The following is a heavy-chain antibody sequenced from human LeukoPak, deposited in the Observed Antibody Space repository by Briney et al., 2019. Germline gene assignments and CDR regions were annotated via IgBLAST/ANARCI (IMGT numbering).Heavy chain of an antibody. CDR1: GYTFTGYY. D-gene: IGHD6-19*01. CDR3: ARALPVFSSGWFVYFDY. Sequence: ASVKVSCKASGYTFTGYYMHWVRQAPGQGLEWVGWINPNSGGTNYAQKFQGRVTMTRDTSISTAYMELSRLRSDDTAVYYCARALPVFSSGWFVYFDYWGQGTLVTVSS. CDR2: INPNSGGT. J-gene: IGHJ4*02. V-gene: IGHV1-2*02.